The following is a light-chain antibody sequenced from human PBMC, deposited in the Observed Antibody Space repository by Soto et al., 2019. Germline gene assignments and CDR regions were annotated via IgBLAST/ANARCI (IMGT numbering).Light chain of an antibody. CDR3: QLRSNWPPTWT. CDR2: DAS. CDR1: QSISTY. Sequence: EIVLTQSPATLSLSPGERATLSCRASQSISTYLAWYHHKPGQAPRLLIYDASTTATGIPARFSGSGSGTDFTLTISSLEPEDFAVYFCQLRSNWPPTWTFGQGTKVEGK. V-gene: IGKV3-11*01. J-gene: IGKJ1*01.